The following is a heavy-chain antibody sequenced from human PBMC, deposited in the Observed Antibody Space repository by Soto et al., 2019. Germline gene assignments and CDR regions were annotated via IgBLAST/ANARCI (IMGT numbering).Heavy chain of an antibody. Sequence: GGSLTLSWASSGFPFSSDSMNWVRPPPGKGLEWVSYISSSSSTIYYADSVKGRFTISRDNAKNSLYLQMNSLRDEDTAVYYCARGNQEWLVSGWFDPWGQGTLVTVSS. J-gene: IGHJ5*02. CDR1: GFPFSSDS. CDR3: ARGNQEWLVSGWFDP. CDR2: ISSSSSTI. D-gene: IGHD6-19*01. V-gene: IGHV3-48*02.